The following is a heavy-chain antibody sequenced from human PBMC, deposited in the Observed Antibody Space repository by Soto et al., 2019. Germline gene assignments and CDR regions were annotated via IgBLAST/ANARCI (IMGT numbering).Heavy chain of an antibody. Sequence: SETLSLTCTVSGGSISSGGYYWSWIRQHPGKGLEWIGYIYYSGSTYYNPSLKSRVTISVDTSKNQFSLKLSSVTAADTAVYYCARGPYYDFWSPQLGGGYYYYMDVWGKGTTVTVSS. CDR2: IYYSGST. CDR3: ARGPYYDFWSPQLGGGYYYYMDV. J-gene: IGHJ6*03. CDR1: GGSISSGGYY. D-gene: IGHD3-3*01. V-gene: IGHV4-31*03.